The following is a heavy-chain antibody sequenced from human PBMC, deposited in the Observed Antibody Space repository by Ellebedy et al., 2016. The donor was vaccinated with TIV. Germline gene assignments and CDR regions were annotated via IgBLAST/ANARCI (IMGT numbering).Heavy chain of an antibody. Sequence: MPSETLSLTCTVSGGPITANYWSWVRQPPGKALEWIGYIYYSGSTSYNPSLKSRVTIAVDTSKSQFSLGLSSVTAADTAVYYCARHRPSGPNDYWGRGALVIVSS. D-gene: IGHD2-15*01. CDR3: ARHRPSGPNDY. CDR1: GGPITANY. CDR2: IYYSGST. J-gene: IGHJ4*02. V-gene: IGHV4-59*08.